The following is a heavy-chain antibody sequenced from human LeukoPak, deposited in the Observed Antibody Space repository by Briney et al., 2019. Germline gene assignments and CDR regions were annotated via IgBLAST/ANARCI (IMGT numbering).Heavy chain of an antibody. CDR3: ATSPVYSYGHPYYFDY. CDR2: ISSSSSYI. J-gene: IGHJ4*02. V-gene: IGHV3-21*01. Sequence: GGSLRLSCAASGFTFSTYTMNWVRQAPGKGLEWVSCISSSSSYIYYADSVKGRFTISRDNAKNSLYLQMNSLRAEDTAVYYCATSPVYSYGHPYYFDYWGQGTLVTVSS. D-gene: IGHD5-18*01. CDR1: GFTFSTYT.